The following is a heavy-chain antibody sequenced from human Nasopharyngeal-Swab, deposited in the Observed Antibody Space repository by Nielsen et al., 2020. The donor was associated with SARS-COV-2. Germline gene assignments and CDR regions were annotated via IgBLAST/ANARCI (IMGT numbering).Heavy chain of an antibody. CDR2: INGDGSSP. V-gene: IGHV3-74*01. Sequence: GGPLRLSCAASGFTFTSYWMPWVPQAPGKGLVWVSRINGDGSSPTYAHSVKGRFTIPSDNAKNMLYLQLDSLRAEDTAVYYCARGGLYSNYLFDYWGQGTLVTVSS. J-gene: IGHJ4*02. CDR1: GFTFTSYW. D-gene: IGHD4-11*01. CDR3: ARGGLYSNYLFDY.